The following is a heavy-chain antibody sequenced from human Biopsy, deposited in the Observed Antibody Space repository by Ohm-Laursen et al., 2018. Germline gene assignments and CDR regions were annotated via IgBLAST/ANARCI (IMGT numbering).Heavy chain of an antibody. D-gene: IGHD1-1*01. J-gene: IGHJ6*02. CDR2: INTENGNT. CDR3: ARAKLEPVYYYYGMDV. Sequence: ASVKVSCKASGYTFTSYGISWVRQAPGQGLEWMGWINTENGNTIYAQNLQGRVTVTADTSTSTAYMEVTSLRSDDTAVYYCARAKLEPVYYYYGMDVWGQGTTVTVSS. CDR1: GYTFTSYG. V-gene: IGHV1-18*01.